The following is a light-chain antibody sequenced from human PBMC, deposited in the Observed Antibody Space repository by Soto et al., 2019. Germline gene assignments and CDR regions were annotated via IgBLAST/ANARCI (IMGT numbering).Light chain of an antibody. CDR2: EAS. CDR1: QSIDIW. CDR3: QQYDHH. Sequence: DIQMTQSPSTLSASVGDRVTLTCRASQSIDIWLAWYQQKPGKAPKLLIYEASTLENGVPSRFSGSGSGTEFTLTISSLQLDDFATYYCQQYDHHFGQGTKLEIK. J-gene: IGKJ2*01. V-gene: IGKV1-5*01.